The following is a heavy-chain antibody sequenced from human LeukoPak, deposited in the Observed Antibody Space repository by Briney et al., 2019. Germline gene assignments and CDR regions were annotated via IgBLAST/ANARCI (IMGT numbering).Heavy chain of an antibody. J-gene: IGHJ4*02. CDR1: GYTFSGYY. CDR3: AREPGAHIVVVTAILGY. V-gene: IGHV1-2*02. D-gene: IGHD2-21*02. Sequence: ASVKVSCKASGYTFSGYYMHWVRQAPGQGLEWMGWINPKSGGTNEAQKFHDRVTMTRDTSISTAHMELSRLRSDDTAVYYCAREPGAHIVVVTAILGYWGQGTLVTVSS. CDR2: INPKSGGT.